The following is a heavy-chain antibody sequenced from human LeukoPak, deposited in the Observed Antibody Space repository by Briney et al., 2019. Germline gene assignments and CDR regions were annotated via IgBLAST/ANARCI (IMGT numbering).Heavy chain of an antibody. CDR1: GFTFSNAW. V-gene: IGHV3-15*01. CDR3: TTDVVHYYDSSGYYTQKVDY. J-gene: IGHJ4*02. CDR2: IKSKTDGGTT. D-gene: IGHD3-22*01. Sequence: GGSLRLSCAASGFTFSNAWMSWVRQAPGKGLEWVGRIKSKTDGGTTDYAAPVKGRFTISRDDSKNTLYLQMNSLKTEDTAVYYCTTDVVHYYDSSGYYTQKVDYWGQGTLVTVSS.